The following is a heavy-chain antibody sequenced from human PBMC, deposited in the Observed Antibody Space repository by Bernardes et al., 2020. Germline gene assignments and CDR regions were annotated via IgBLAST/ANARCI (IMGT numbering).Heavy chain of an antibody. D-gene: IGHD6-13*01. V-gene: IGHV1-8*01. CDR1: GYTFTSYD. CDR2: MNPNSGNT. CDR3: ARGFYRSSWKRGYWFDP. J-gene: IGHJ5*02. Sequence: ASVKVSCKASGYTFTSYDINWVRQATGQGLEWMGWMNPNSGNTGYAQKFQGRVTMTRNTSISTAYMELSSLRSEDTAVYYCARGFYRSSWKRGYWFDPWGQGTLVTVSS.